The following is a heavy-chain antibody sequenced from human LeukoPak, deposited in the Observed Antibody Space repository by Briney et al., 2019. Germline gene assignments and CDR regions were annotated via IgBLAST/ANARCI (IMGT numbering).Heavy chain of an antibody. J-gene: IGHJ4*02. CDR1: GYTFTRYG. D-gene: IGHD6-19*01. Sequence: ASVKVSCKASGYTFTRYGISWVRQAPGQGLEWMGWISAYNGNTNYAQKLQGRVTMTTETSTSTAYKELRSLRSDDTAMYYCARDYSRGDPDYWGQGTLVTVSS. CDR2: ISAYNGNT. V-gene: IGHV1-18*01. CDR3: ARDYSRGDPDY.